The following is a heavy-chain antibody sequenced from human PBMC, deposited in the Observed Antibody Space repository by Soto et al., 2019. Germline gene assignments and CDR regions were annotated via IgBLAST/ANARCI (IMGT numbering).Heavy chain of an antibody. D-gene: IGHD2-15*01. J-gene: IGHJ5*02. CDR1: GASISSTYW. CDR2: IYHTGTT. Sequence: QLRESGPGLVKPSGTLSLTCFVSGASISSTYWWSWVRQTPGKRLEWIGQIYHTGTTSYTPSLKNRVTISLDTYNNQFSLRLTSMTAADTAVYYCATLTPRIVVVMTDLPTWGQGTLVTVSS. CDR3: ATLTPRIVVVMTDLPT. V-gene: IGHV4-4*02.